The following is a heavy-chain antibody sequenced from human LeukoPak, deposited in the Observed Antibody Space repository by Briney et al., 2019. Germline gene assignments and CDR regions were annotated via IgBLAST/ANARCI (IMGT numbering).Heavy chain of an antibody. CDR2: VSYEGKSQ. Sequence: GRSLRHSCATSGFTFSNYGMHWVRQAPGKGLEWVAVVSYEGKSQYYADSVRGRFTISRDNSKNTLYLQMNSLRGEDAAVYYCAKEGTAQISTWYDYWGQGTLVTVSS. CDR1: GFTFSNYG. J-gene: IGHJ4*02. CDR3: AKEGTAQISTWYDY. D-gene: IGHD6-13*01. V-gene: IGHV3-30*18.